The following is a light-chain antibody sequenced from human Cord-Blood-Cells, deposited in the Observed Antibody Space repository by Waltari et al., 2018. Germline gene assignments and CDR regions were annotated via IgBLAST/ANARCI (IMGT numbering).Light chain of an antibody. V-gene: IGLV2-23*01. CDR3: CSYAGSSTWV. Sequence: QSALTQPASVSGSPGQSITISCTGTSSDVGSYNLVSLYQQHPGKAPKLMIYEGSKRPSGVSNRFSGSKSGNTASLTISVLQAEDEADYYCCSYAGSSTWVFGGGTKLTVL. CDR1: SSDVGSYNL. J-gene: IGLJ3*02. CDR2: EGS.